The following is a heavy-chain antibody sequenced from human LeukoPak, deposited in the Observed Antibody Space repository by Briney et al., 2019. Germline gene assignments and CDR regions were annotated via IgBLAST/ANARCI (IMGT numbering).Heavy chain of an antibody. Sequence: GASVKVSRKASGYTLIGYYMHWVRQAPGQGLEWVGWINPNSGATNYAQKFQGRVTMTKDTSISTAYMELSSLRSDDTAVFYCARVRRFDDSTGYYYYFDFWGQGTLVTVSS. J-gene: IGHJ4*02. V-gene: IGHV1-2*02. CDR3: ARVRRFDDSTGYYYYFDF. CDR1: GYTLIGYY. D-gene: IGHD3-22*01. CDR2: INPNSGAT.